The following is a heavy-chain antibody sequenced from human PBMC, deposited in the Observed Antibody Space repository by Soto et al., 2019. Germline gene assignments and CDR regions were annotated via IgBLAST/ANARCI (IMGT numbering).Heavy chain of an antibody. CDR2: ISYDGSNK. D-gene: IGHD5-12*01. CDR3: AKDTYSGYDPYYFDY. V-gene: IGHV3-30*18. Sequence: QVQLVESGGGVVQPGRSLRLSCAASGFTFSSYGMHWVRQAPGKGLEWVAVISYDGSNKYYADSVKGRFTISRDNSKNTLYMPMHSLRAEDTAVYYCAKDTYSGYDPYYFDYWGQGTLVTVSS. CDR1: GFTFSSYG. J-gene: IGHJ4*02.